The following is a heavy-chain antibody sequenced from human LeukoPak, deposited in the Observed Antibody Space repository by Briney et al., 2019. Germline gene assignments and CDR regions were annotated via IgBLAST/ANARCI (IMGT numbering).Heavy chain of an antibody. D-gene: IGHD2-2*03. Sequence: PGGSLRLSCAASGFTFSSYAMSWVRQAPRKGLEWVSAISGSGGSTYYADSVKGRFTISRDNSKNTLYLQMSSLRDEDTAVYYCATRGYCSSSSCSDGAFDPWGQGTLVTVSS. CDR1: GFTFSSYA. CDR2: ISGSGGST. J-gene: IGHJ5*02. CDR3: ATRGYCSSSSCSDGAFDP. V-gene: IGHV3-23*01.